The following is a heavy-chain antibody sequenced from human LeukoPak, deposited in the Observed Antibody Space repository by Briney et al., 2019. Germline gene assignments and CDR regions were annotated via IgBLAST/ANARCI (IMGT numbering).Heavy chain of an antibody. CDR2: ISAYNGNT. D-gene: IGHD1-26*01. Sequence: ASVKVSCKASGYTFTSYGISWVRQAPGQGLEWMGWISAYNGNTNYAQKLQGRVTMTTDTSTGTAYMELRSLRSDDTAVYYCARGLLVGATAALYYYYYGMDVWGQGTTVTVSS. CDR3: ARGLLVGATAALYYYYYGMDV. CDR1: GYTFTSYG. V-gene: IGHV1-18*01. J-gene: IGHJ6*02.